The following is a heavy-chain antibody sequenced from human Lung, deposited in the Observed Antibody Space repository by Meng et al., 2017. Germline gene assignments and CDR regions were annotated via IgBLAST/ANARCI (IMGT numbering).Heavy chain of an antibody. CDR1: GFTFSDHY. V-gene: IGHV3-72*01. CDR3: ADVGASLP. CDR2: IRNKANSYST. Sequence: EVQLVVSGGGLVQPGGSVRLSCAASGFTFSDHYMDWVRQAPGRGLEWLGRIRNKANSYSTEYAASVKGRFTMSRDDSKYSMFLQMNGLKTEDTAVYYCADVGASLPWGQGTLVTVSS. D-gene: IGHD1-26*01. J-gene: IGHJ5*02.